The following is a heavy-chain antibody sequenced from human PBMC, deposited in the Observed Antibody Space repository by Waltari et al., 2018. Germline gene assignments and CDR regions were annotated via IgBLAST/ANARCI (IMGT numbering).Heavy chain of an antibody. CDR3: ARPDYDILGFDP. J-gene: IGHJ5*02. D-gene: IGHD3-9*01. CDR1: GFTLRSYA. V-gene: IGHV3-30*01. CDR2: RSYDGSNK. Sequence: QVQPVESGGGGVQTGRSLRLPCAAAGFTLRSYAMHWVRQAPGKGLEWVAVRSYDGSNKYYADSVKGRFTISRDNSKNTLYLQMNSLRAEDTAVYYCARPDYDILGFDPWGQGTLVTVSS.